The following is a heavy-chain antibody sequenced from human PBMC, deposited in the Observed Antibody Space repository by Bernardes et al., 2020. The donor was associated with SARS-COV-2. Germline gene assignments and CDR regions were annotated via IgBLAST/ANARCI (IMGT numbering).Heavy chain of an antibody. D-gene: IGHD2-21*01. CDR1: GFTFSFYG. CDR2: ISHDGASE. CDR3: ANQCGGNCKSDY. V-gene: IGHV3-30*18. Sequence: GGSLRLSCEASGFTFSFYGFHWVRQAPGQGLEWVAFISHDGASEYHLDSVKGRFTISRDNPKNTLYLQMNSLRAEDTAVYYCANQCGGNCKSDYWGQGTLVTVSS. J-gene: IGHJ4*02.